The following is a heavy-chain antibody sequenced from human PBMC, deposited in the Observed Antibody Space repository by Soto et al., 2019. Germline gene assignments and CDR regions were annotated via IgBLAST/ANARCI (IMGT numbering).Heavy chain of an antibody. D-gene: IGHD6-13*01. V-gene: IGHV4-31*03. CDR2: IYYSGST. CDR1: GGSISSGGYY. CDR3: ARGQRQLATILFDY. J-gene: IGHJ4*02. Sequence: TLSLTCTVSGGSISSGGYYWSWIRQHPGKGLEWIGYIYYSGSTYYNPSLKSRVTISVDTSKNQFSLKLSSVTAADTAVYYCARGQRQLATILFDYWGQGTLVTVSS.